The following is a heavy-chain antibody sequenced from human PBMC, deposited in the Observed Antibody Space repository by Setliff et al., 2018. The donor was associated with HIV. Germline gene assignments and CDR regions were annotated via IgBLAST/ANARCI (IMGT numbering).Heavy chain of an antibody. D-gene: IGHD3-22*01. CDR2: VSYSGST. CDR1: GGSISTYY. Sequence: TSETLSLTCNVSGGSISTYYWSWIRQPPGKGLEWLGYVSYSGSTNFNPSLESRLAMSVDMSKNHFPLKLRSVTAADTAVYYCARHGHFYDSSSSDAFDIWGHGTMVTVSS. V-gene: IGHV4-59*08. J-gene: IGHJ3*02. CDR3: ARHGHFYDSSSSDAFDI.